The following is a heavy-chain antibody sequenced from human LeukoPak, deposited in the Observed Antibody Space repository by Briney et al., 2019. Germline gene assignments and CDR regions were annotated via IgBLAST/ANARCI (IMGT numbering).Heavy chain of an antibody. Sequence: PGRSLRLSCAASGFTFSSYGMHWVRQAPGKGLEWVAVISYDGSKEYYADSVKGRFTISRDNSKNTLFLQMDSLRPEDTAVYHCAKAPAYSSAWYRSFDPWGRGTLVTVSS. CDR2: ISYDGSKE. J-gene: IGHJ5*02. CDR3: AKAPAYSSAWYRSFDP. CDR1: GFTFSSYG. V-gene: IGHV3-30*18. D-gene: IGHD6-13*01.